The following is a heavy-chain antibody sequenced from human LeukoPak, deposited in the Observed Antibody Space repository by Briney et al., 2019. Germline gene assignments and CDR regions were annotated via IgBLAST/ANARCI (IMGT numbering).Heavy chain of an antibody. D-gene: IGHD2-2*02. V-gene: IGHV4-39*01. CDR3: ARQGCSSTSCYRSPYYFDY. Sequence: SETLSLTCTVSGGSNSSSSYYWGWIRQPPGKGLEWSGSIYYSGSTYYNPSLKSRVTISVDTSKNQFSLKLSSVTAADTAVYYSARQGCSSTSCYRSPYYFDYWGQGTLVTVSS. CDR1: GGSNSSSSYY. J-gene: IGHJ4*02. CDR2: IYYSGST.